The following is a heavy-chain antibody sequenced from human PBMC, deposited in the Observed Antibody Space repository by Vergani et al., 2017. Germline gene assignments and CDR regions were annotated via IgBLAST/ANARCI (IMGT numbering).Heavy chain of an antibody. D-gene: IGHD2-2*01. J-gene: IGHJ3*02. Sequence: EVQLVESGGGLVKPGGSLRLSCAASGFTFSSYAMSWVRQAPGKGLEWVSAISGSGGSTYYADSVKGRFTISRDNSKNTLYLQMNSLRAEDTAVYYCAREFCQLLCQHDAFDIWGQGTMVTVSS. CDR1: GFTFSSYA. CDR3: AREFCQLLCQHDAFDI. CDR2: ISGSGGST. V-gene: IGHV3-23*04.